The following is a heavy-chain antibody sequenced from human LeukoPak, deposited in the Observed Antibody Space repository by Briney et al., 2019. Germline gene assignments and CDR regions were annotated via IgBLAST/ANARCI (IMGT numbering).Heavy chain of an antibody. CDR1: GFTVSSNY. V-gene: IGHV3-66*04. CDR3: ARPPKGSGYYMYYFDY. Sequence: GGSLRLSCAASGFTVSSNYMSWVRQAPGKGLEWVSVIYSGGSTYYADSVKGRFTISRDNSKNTLYLQMNSLRAEDTAVYYCARPPKGSGYYMYYFDYWGQGTLVTVSS. D-gene: IGHD3-3*01. CDR2: IYSGGST. J-gene: IGHJ4*02.